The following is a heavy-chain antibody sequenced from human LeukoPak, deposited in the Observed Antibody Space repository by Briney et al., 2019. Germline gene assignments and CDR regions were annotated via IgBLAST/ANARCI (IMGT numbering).Heavy chain of an antibody. D-gene: IGHD6-19*01. CDR2: IDQDGSAK. CDR1: EFTFSNYW. J-gene: IGHJ6*02. Sequence: GGSLRLSCAASEFTFSNYWMSWVRQAPGKGLEWVANIDQDGSAKYYVDSMKGRFTISRDNSKNTLYLQMNSLRAEDTAVYYCAREVGGQWPHMDVWGQGTTVTVSS. V-gene: IGHV3-7*01. CDR3: AREVGGQWPHMDV.